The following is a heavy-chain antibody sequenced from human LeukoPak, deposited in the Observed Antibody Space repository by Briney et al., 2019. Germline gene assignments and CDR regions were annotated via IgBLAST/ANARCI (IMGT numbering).Heavy chain of an antibody. CDR3: AKDLSSVVVVPAAIESPLGY. V-gene: IGHV3-30*02. Sequence: GGSLRLSCAASGFTCSSDGMHWVRQAPGEGLEWVSFIRYDGSNKYYAESVKGRVTISRDNSKNTLYLQMNSLRAEDTAVYYCAKDLSSVVVVPAAIESPLGYWGQGTLVTVSS. D-gene: IGHD2-2*01. J-gene: IGHJ4*02. CDR1: GFTCSSDG. CDR2: IRYDGSNK.